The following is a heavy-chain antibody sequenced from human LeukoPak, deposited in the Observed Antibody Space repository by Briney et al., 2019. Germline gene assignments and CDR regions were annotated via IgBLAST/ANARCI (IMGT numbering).Heavy chain of an antibody. J-gene: IGHJ4*02. Sequence: ASVKVSCKASGYTFPSYDINWLRQATGHGLEWMGWMNPNSGNTGYAQKFQGRVTMTRNTSISTAYMELSSLRSEDTAVYYCARERGSIAAAPDYWGQGTLVTVSS. CDR1: GYTFPSYD. CDR2: MNPNSGNT. CDR3: ARERGSIAAAPDY. V-gene: IGHV1-8*01. D-gene: IGHD6-25*01.